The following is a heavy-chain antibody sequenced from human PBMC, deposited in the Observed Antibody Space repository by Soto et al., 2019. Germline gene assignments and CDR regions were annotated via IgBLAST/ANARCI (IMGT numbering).Heavy chain of an antibody. CDR1: GFTISTHG. J-gene: IGHJ4*02. V-gene: IGHV3-33*01. Sequence: QVQLVESGGGVVQPGTSLRLSCAASGFTISTHGMHWVRQAPGKGLEWVANLWYDGSNRFYADSVKGRFTISKYNSKNTLYLQMSSLRAEDTAVYYCAAATTWNFHFHYWGQGTQVTVSS. D-gene: IGHD1-7*01. CDR2: LWYDGSNR. CDR3: AAATTWNFHFHY.